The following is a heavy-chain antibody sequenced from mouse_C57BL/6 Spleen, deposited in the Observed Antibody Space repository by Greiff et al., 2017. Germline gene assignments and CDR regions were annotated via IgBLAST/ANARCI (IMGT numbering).Heavy chain of an antibody. CDR1: GFTFSSYA. J-gene: IGHJ4*01. Sequence: EVKLVESGGGLVKPGGSLKLSCAASGFTFSSYAMSWVRQTPEKRLEWVATISDGGSYTYYPDNVKGRFTISRDNAKNNLYLQMSHLKSEDTAMYYCAREYGGYARDYWGQGTSVTVSS. D-gene: IGHD2-10*02. V-gene: IGHV5-4*01. CDR2: ISDGGSYT. CDR3: AREYGGYARDY.